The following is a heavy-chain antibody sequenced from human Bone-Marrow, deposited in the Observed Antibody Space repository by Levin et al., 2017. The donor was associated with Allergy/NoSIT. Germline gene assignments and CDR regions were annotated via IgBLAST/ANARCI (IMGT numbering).Heavy chain of an antibody. D-gene: IGHD3-9*01. CDR1: GFRFIMYS. Sequence: GSLRLSCEASGFRFIMYSMKWVRQAPGKGLEGVASISSTCAHISYSDSVKGRFTISRDNDRNSVFLQLNSLRADDSAVYFCARTISTVTPHFDSWGQGTTVTVSS. V-gene: IGHV3-21*01. CDR3: ARTISTVTPHFDS. J-gene: IGHJ4*02. CDR2: ISSTCAHI.